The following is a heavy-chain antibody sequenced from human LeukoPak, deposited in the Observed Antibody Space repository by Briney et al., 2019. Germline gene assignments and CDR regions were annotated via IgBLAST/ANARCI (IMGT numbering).Heavy chain of an antibody. V-gene: IGHV5-51*01. D-gene: IGHD5-12*01. CDR1: GYRFSDYY. CDR2: TSPRDYNH. J-gene: IGHJ5*02. CDR3: ARPTDIVATIDGAMNWFDL. Sequence: GESLKISCQTSGYRFSDYYIAWVRQKPGKGLEWMGLTSPRDYNHKYNPAFEGQVTMSVDKSINTVYLQWSSLKTSDTATYYCARPTDIVATIDGAMNWFDLWGQGTLVAVSS.